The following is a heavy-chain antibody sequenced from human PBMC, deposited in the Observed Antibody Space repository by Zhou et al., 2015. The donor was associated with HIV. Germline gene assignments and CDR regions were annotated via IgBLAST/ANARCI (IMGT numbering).Heavy chain of an antibody. J-gene: IGHJ3*01. CDR1: GFTISNYG. V-gene: IGHV3-30*18. Sequence: QVQLVESGGGVVQPGKSVRLSCTVSGFTISNYGMSWVRQAPGKGLEWLARLSYDGSNRDYADSVKGRFTISRDISKNTVYLQMNSLSLEDTAVYYCAKDKMMVVTSPLDAWGQGTMVTVTS. CDR3: AKDKMMVVTSPLDA. D-gene: IGHD2-21*02. CDR2: LSYDGSNR.